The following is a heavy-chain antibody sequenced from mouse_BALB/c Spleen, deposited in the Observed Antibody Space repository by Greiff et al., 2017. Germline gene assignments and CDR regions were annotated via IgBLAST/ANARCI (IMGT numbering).Heavy chain of an antibody. CDR1: GFTFSSFG. CDR3: ARWGGNHYYAMDY. D-gene: IGHD2-1*01. J-gene: IGHJ4*01. Sequence: EVQGVESGGGLVQPGGSRKLSCAASGFTFSSFGMHWVRQAPEKGLEWVAYISSGSSTIYYADTVKGRFTISRDNPKNTLFLQMTSLRSEDTAMYYCARWGGNHYYAMDYWGQGTSVTVSS. V-gene: IGHV5-17*02. CDR2: ISSGSSTI.